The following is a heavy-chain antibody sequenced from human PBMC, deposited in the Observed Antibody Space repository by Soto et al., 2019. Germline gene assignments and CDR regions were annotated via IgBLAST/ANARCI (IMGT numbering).Heavy chain of an antibody. V-gene: IGHV3-21*01. J-gene: IGHJ4*02. D-gene: IGHD3-3*01. CDR3: ARETRSTIFGVVRTWGVLDY. CDR1: GFTFSSYS. Sequence: GGSLRLSCAASGFTFSSYSMNWVRQAPGKGLEWVSSISSSSSYIYYADSVKGRFTISRDNAKNSLYLQMNSLRAEDTAVYYCARETRSTIFGVVRTWGVLDYWGQGTLVTSPQ. CDR2: ISSSSSYI.